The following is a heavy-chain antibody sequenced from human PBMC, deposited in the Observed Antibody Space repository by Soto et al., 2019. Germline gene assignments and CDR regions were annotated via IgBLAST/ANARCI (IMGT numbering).Heavy chain of an antibody. CDR1: GGSISTGGYY. D-gene: IGHD1-1*01. CDR2: IYYSGSS. V-gene: IGHV4-31*03. J-gene: IGHJ4*02. Sequence: SETLSLTCTVSGGSISTGGYYWSWIRQHPGEGLEWIGYIYYSGSSSYNLSLKGRLTISVDTSKNQFSLKLSSVTAADTAVYYCASTRDYFDFWGQGILVTVSS. CDR3: ASTRDYFDF.